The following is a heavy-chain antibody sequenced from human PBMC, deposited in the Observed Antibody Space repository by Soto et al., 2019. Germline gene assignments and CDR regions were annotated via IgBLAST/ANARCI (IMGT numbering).Heavy chain of an antibody. J-gene: IGHJ5*02. V-gene: IGHV5-51*01. CDR1: GYDFTRYW. D-gene: IGHD2-15*01. CDR2: IYPGDSITKYDSNT. Sequence: PGESLKISCRCSGYDFTRYWIGWVRQMPGEGLEWVAIIYPGDSITKYDSNTRYSPSFQGRVTISVDKSISTAYLQWSSLKASDTAMYYCASQDRFDPWGQGTLVTVSS. CDR3: ASQDRFDP.